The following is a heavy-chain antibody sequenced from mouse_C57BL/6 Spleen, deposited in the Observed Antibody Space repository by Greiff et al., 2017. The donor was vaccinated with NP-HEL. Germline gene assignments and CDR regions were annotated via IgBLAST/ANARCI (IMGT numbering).Heavy chain of an antibody. CDR3: ASLPAYYGSSSWFAY. V-gene: IGHV5-9*01. CDR1: GFTFSSYT. CDR2: ISGGGGNT. J-gene: IGHJ3*01. Sequence: EVQLVESGGGLVKPGGSLKLSCAASGFTFSSYTMSWVRQTPEKRLEWVATISGGGGNTYYPDSVKGRFTISIDNAKNTLYLQMSSLRSEDTALYYCASLPAYYGSSSWFAYWGQGTLVTVSA. D-gene: IGHD1-1*01.